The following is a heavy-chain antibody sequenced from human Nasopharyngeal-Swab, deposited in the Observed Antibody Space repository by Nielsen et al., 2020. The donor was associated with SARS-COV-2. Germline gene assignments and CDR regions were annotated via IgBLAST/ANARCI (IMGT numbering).Heavy chain of an antibody. CDR3: AKDLRGPYFF. CDR2: ISGSGDISGSGGST. V-gene: IGHV3-23*01. J-gene: IGHJ4*02. CDR1: GYSFRTYG. D-gene: IGHD2/OR15-2a*01. Sequence: GESLKISCVASGYSFRTYGMSWVRQAPGKGLEWVAAISGSGDISGSGGSTYYADPVKGRFTISRHNSKNTLSLQMNGLGAEDTAVYYCAKDLRGPYFFWGQGTLVTVSS.